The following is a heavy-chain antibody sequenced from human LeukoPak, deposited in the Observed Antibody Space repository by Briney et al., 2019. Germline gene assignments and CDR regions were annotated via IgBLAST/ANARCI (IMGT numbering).Heavy chain of an antibody. V-gene: IGHV3-7*01. CDR3: ARSTSSSWYSVSDAFDI. Sequence: PGGSLRLSCAASGFTFCSCWRSWVRHAPGQGLERVANIKQDGSEQYYVDSVKGRSTISRDNAKNSLYLQMNSLRAEDTAVYYCARSTSSSWYSVSDAFDIWGQGTMVTVSS. CDR1: GFTFCSCW. CDR2: IKQDGSEQ. J-gene: IGHJ3*02. D-gene: IGHD6-13*01.